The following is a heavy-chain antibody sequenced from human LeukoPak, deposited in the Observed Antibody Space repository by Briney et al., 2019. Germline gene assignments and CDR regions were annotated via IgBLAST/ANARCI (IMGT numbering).Heavy chain of an antibody. J-gene: IGHJ3*01. V-gene: IGHV3-7*01. CDR2: IKEDGSDK. CDR3: VREASGVSSSAFDV. D-gene: IGHD1-26*01. CDR1: GFTFSSYW. Sequence: GGSLRLSCAASGFTFSSYWMSWVRQAPGKGLEWVANIKEDGSDKYYVDSVKGRFTISRDNAKNSLYLQMNSLRVDDTAVYYCVREASGVSSSAFDVWGQGTMVTVSS.